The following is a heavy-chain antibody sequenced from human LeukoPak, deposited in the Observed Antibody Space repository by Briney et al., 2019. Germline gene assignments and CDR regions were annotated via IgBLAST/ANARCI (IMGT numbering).Heavy chain of an antibody. CDR3: AKDASGSSSSTKYFQH. V-gene: IGHV3-23*01. J-gene: IGHJ1*01. Sequence: GGSLRLSCAASGFTFSSYAMSWVRQAPGKGLEWVSAISGSGGSTYYADSVKGRFTISRENSKNTLYLQMNSLRAGDTAVYYCAKDASGSSSSTKYFQHWGQGTLVTVSS. CDR2: ISGSGGST. D-gene: IGHD3-10*01. CDR1: GFTFSSYA.